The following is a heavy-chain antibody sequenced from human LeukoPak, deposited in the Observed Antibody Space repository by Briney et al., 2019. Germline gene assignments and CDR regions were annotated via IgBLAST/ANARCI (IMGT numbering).Heavy chain of an antibody. CDR1: GFTFSSYA. Sequence: GRSLRLSCAASGFTFSSYAMHWARQAPGKGLEWVAVISYDGSNKYYADSVKGRFTISRDNSKNTLYLQMNSLRAEDTAVYYCASRKDTPHLPDYWGQGTLVTVSS. CDR3: ASRKDTPHLPDY. V-gene: IGHV3-30-3*01. CDR2: ISYDGSNK. D-gene: IGHD5-18*01. J-gene: IGHJ4*02.